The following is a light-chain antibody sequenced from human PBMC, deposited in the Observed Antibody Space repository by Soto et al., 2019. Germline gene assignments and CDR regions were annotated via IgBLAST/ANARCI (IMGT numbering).Light chain of an antibody. Sequence: QSMLTQPPSVSGSPGQRVTISCTWSSSNIGAGYDVHWYQQLPGTAPKLLIYGNSNRPSGVPDRFSGSKSGTSASLAITGLQAEDEADYYCQSYDSSLSALYVFGTGTKVTVL. CDR2: GNS. CDR3: QSYDSSLSALYV. CDR1: SSNIGAGYD. J-gene: IGLJ1*01. V-gene: IGLV1-40*01.